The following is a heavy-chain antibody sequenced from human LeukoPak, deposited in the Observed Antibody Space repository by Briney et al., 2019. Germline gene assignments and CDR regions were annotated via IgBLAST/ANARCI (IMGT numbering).Heavy chain of an antibody. CDR3: ARDHEERGPYLDL. Sequence: ATVKISCKSSGYPFTDYYIHWLQQAPGKGLEWMGRIDPLDGETTYAETFLGRVTFTADTSTSTIYMELNSLTFADRAVYYCARDHEERGPYLDLWGQEPRSSSPQ. J-gene: IGHJ4*01. CDR2: IDPLDGET. D-gene: IGHD3-10*01. V-gene: IGHV1-69-2*01. CDR1: GYPFTDYY.